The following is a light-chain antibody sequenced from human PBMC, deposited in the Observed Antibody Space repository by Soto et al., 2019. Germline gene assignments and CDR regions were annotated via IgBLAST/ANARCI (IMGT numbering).Light chain of an antibody. CDR1: QSVSSGY. J-gene: IGKJ1*01. CDR2: GAS. CDR3: HQYDSWT. V-gene: IGKV3-20*01. Sequence: EIVLTQSPGTLSLSPGERATLSCRASQSVSSGYLAWYQQKPGQAPRLLIYGASTRATGIPDRFSGSGSGTDFTLTISRLEPEDFAVYYCHQYDSWTFGQGTKV.